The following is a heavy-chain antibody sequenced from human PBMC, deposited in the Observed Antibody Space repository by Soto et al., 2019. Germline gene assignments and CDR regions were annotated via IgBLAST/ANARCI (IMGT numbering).Heavy chain of an antibody. CDR3: ARQRTTVVTQAYFDH. Sequence: XGTLCLTSIVSGESISSSSYYCGWIRQPPGKGLEWIGSIYYSGRTYYNPSFKSRVTISINTSKNQFSLKLSSVTATDTAVYYCARQRTTVVTQAYFDHWGQGALVTVPS. J-gene: IGHJ4*02. CDR1: GESISSSSYY. D-gene: IGHD2-21*02. CDR2: IYYSGRT. V-gene: IGHV4-39*01.